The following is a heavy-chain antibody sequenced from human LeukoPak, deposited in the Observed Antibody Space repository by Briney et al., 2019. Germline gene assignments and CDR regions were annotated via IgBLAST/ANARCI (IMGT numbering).Heavy chain of an antibody. Sequence: SETLSLTCAVSGGPISIYYWSWIRQPAGKGLEWIGRIYTSGSTNYNPSLKSRVTMSVDTSKNQFSLKLSSVTAADTAVYYCARVGSSGWYYFDYWGQGTLVTVSS. J-gene: IGHJ4*02. CDR3: ARVGSSGWYYFDY. CDR1: GGPISIYY. CDR2: IYTSGST. D-gene: IGHD6-19*01. V-gene: IGHV4-4*07.